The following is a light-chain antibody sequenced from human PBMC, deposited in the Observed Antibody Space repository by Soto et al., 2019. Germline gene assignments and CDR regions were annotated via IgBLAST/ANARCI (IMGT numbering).Light chain of an antibody. CDR3: SLYTSENTYV. CDR1: RTDFVSYNR. Sequence: QSALTQPPSVSGSPGQSVTISCTGTRTDFVSYNRVSWYQQPPGTAPKLIIYEASNRPSGVPDRFSGSKSGNTASLTISGLQAADEADYYCSLYTSENTYVFGTGTQLTVL. V-gene: IGLV2-18*01. J-gene: IGLJ1*01. CDR2: EAS.